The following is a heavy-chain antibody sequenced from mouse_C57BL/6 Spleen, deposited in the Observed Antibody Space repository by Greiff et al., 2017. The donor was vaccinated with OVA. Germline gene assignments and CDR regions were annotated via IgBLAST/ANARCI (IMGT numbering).Heavy chain of an antibody. Sequence: EVQLQQSVAELVRPGASVKLSCTASGFNIKNTYMHWVKQRPEQGLEWIGRIDPANGNTKYAPKFQGKATITAGTSSNTAYLQISSLTSEDTAIYYCARAPFWYDCRNCFDYWGQGTTHTVSS. CDR1: GFNIKNTY. D-gene: IGHD2-4*01. V-gene: IGHV14-3*01. CDR2: IDPANGNT. CDR3: ARAPFWYDCRNCFDY. J-gene: IGHJ2*01.